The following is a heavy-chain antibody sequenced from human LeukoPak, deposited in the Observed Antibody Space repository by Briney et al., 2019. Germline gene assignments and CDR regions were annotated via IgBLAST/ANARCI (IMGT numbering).Heavy chain of an antibody. J-gene: IGHJ4*02. D-gene: IGHD3-10*01. CDR3: ARAYGSGSYYFDY. Sequence: GGSLRLSCAASGFTFTDYTMHWVRQAPGKGLEWVAIISYDGNNKYYADSVKGRFTISRDNSKNTLYLQMNSLRAEDTAVYYCARAYGSGSYYFDYWGQGTLVTVSS. CDR2: ISYDGNNK. V-gene: IGHV3-30*04. CDR1: GFTFTDYT.